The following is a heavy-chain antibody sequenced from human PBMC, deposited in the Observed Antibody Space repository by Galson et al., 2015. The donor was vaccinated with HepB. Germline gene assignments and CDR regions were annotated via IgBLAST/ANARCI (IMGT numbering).Heavy chain of an antibody. CDR2: ISYDGSNK. Sequence: SLRLSCAASGFTFSGYAMHWVRQAPGKGLEWVAVISYDGSNKYYADSVKGRFTISRDNSKNTLYLQMNSLRAEDTAVYYCARAAARFDYWGQGTLVAVSS. V-gene: IGHV3-30*04. D-gene: IGHD6-6*01. CDR3: ARAAARFDY. CDR1: GFTFSGYA. J-gene: IGHJ4*02.